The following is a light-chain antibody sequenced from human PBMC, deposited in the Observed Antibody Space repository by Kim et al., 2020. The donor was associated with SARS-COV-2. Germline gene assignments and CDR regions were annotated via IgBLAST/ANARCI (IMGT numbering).Light chain of an antibody. V-gene: IGLV2-14*03. CDR2: DVT. CDR1: SSDINDYKY. J-gene: IGLJ2*01. Sequence: GQSLTISCSGSSSDINDYKYVSWYQQHPGKAPKLIIYDVTNRPSGVSHRFSGSKSANTASLTISGLQAEDEGDYFCSSYTSSTTLLFGGGTQLTVL. CDR3: SSYTSSTTLL.